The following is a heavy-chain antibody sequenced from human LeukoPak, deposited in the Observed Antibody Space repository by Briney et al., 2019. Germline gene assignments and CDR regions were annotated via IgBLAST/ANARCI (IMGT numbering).Heavy chain of an antibody. D-gene: IGHD2-15*01. CDR3: VTCRAYIRGGLDF. CDR1: SGSISGYY. Sequence: SETLSLTCTVSSGSISGYYWSWIRQPPGKGLEWVGYISYSGSTNYNPSLKSRVTISVDTSKNQFSLKLSSVTAADTAVYYCVTCRAYIRGGLDFWGQGALVTVSS. CDR2: ISYSGST. V-gene: IGHV4-59*08. J-gene: IGHJ4*02.